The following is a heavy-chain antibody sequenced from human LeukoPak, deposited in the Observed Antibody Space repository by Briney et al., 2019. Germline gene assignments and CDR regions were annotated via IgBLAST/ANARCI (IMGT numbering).Heavy chain of an antibody. D-gene: IGHD2-15*01. Sequence: SETLSLTCAVYGGSFSGYYWNWIRQPPGKGLEWIGEINHSGSTNYNPSLKSRVTISVDTSKNQFSLKLSSVTAADTAMYYCARRLLGYCSGGSCYSGYFQHWGQGTLVTVSS. J-gene: IGHJ1*01. CDR2: INHSGST. V-gene: IGHV4-34*01. CDR3: ARRLLGYCSGGSCYSGYFQH. CDR1: GGSFSGYY.